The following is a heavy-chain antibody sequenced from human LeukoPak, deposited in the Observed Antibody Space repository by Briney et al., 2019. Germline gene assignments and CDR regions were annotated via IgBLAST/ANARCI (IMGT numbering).Heavy chain of an antibody. Sequence: GGSLRLSCEASQFTFRSYAMSWVRQSPGKGLEWVAGITNSGDNTYYPDSVKGRFTISRDNSRNMVYLQMNSLRVEDTAVYYCAQGDSYYDFLLSVWGQGTMVTVSS. D-gene: IGHD3-3*01. CDR2: ITNSGDNT. CDR1: QFTFRSYA. J-gene: IGHJ3*01. CDR3: AQGDSYYDFLLSV. V-gene: IGHV3-23*01.